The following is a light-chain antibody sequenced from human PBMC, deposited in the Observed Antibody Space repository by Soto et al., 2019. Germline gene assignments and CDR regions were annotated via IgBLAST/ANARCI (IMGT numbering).Light chain of an antibody. CDR3: QQYSTYPIT. Sequence: DIQMTQSASSLSASVGDRVTITCQASQVISNYLNWYQQKPGKAPKLLIYKASNLESGLPSRFTGSGSGTEFTLTISSLQSDDFATYYCQQYSTYPITFGQGTRLEIK. V-gene: IGKV1-5*03. J-gene: IGKJ5*01. CDR1: QVISNY. CDR2: KAS.